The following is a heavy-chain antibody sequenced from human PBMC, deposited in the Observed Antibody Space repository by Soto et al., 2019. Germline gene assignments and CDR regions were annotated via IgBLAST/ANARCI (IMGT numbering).Heavy chain of an antibody. CDR3: ARGSGYHYGMDV. J-gene: IGHJ6*02. CDR1: GGTFSSYA. CDR2: IIPIFGTA. Sequence: SVKVSCKASGGTFSSYAISWVRRAPGQGLEWMGGIIPIFGTANYAQKFQGRVTITADKSTSTAYMELSSLRSEDTAVYYCARGSGYHYGMDVWGQGTTVTVSS. V-gene: IGHV1-69*06.